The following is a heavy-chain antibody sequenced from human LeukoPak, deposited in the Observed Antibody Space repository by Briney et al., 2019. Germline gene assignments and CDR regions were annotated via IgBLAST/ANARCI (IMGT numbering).Heavy chain of an antibody. CDR2: FDPEDGET. CDR1: GYTLTELS. V-gene: IGHV1-24*01. J-gene: IGHJ4*02. Sequence: RASVKVSCKVSGYTLTELSMHWVRQAPGKGLEWMGGFDPEDGETIYAQKFQGRVTMTEDTSTDTAYMELSSLRSEDTAVYYCATVFDYGGNSGYRGQETLVTVSS. D-gene: IGHD4-23*01. CDR3: ATVFDYGGNSGY.